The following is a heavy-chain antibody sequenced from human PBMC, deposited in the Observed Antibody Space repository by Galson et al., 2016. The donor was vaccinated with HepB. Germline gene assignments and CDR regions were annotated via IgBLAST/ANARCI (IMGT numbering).Heavy chain of an antibody. CDR1: GFPVSNYD. D-gene: IGHD2-21*02. Sequence: SLRLSCAVSGFPVSNYDLNWVRHIPGKGLEWVSAIVPAGPTYYGDSVKGRFTISRDDARNSFHLQMDSLRAEDTAIYYCTRSDCRGGDCYYFDSWGQGTPVTVPS. V-gene: IGHV3-13*01. CDR3: TRSDCRGGDCYYFDS. J-gene: IGHJ4*02. CDR2: IVPAGPT.